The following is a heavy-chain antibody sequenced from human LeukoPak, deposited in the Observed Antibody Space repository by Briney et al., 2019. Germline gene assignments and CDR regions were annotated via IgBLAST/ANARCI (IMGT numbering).Heavy chain of an antibody. CDR1: GFTFSSYA. J-gene: IGHJ4*02. CDR2: VSGSGGNT. V-gene: IGHV3-23*01. Sequence: GGSLRLSCAASGFTFSSYAMSWVRQAPGKGLEWVSGVSGSGGNTYYADSVKGRFTISRDNSKNMLYLQMNTLRADDTAVYYCTKVYYDFWSGYPYYFHYWGQGTLVTVSS. CDR3: TKVYYDFWSGYPYYFHY. D-gene: IGHD3-3*01.